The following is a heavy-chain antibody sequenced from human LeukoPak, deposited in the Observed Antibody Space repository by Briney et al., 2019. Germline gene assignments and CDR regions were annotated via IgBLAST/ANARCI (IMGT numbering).Heavy chain of an antibody. Sequence: SETLSLTCTVSGGSISSYYWSWIRQPAGKGLGWIGRIYTSGSTNYNPSLKSRVTMSVDTSKNQFSLKLSSVTAADTAVYYCARISGSSWYDPYYFDYWGQGTLVTVSS. D-gene: IGHD6-13*01. CDR2: IYTSGST. V-gene: IGHV4-4*07. CDR3: ARISGSSWYDPYYFDY. CDR1: GGSISSYY. J-gene: IGHJ4*02.